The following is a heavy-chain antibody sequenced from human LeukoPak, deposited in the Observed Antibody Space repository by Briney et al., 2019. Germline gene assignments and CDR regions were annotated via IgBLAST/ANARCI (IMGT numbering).Heavy chain of an antibody. CDR2: IYPNNSGS. Sequence: GESLKISCKGSGYSFTNYWVGWVRQMPGKGLEWMGIIYPNNSGSRYSPSFRGQVTISVDRSITTAYLQWNSLEPSDTAMYYCALSSGAFDSAGYFDYWGQGTLVTVSS. CDR3: ALSSGAFDSAGYFDY. J-gene: IGHJ4*02. V-gene: IGHV5-51*01. CDR1: GYSFTNYW. D-gene: IGHD2-15*01.